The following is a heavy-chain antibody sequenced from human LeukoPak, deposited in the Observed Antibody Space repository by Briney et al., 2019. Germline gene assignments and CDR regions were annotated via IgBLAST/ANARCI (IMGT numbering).Heavy chain of an antibody. Sequence: ASVKVSFKASGYTFTSYGISWVRQAPGQGLEWMGWISAYNGNTNYAQKLQGRVTITADKSTSTAYMELSSLRSEDTAVYYCARDGEYSSGWYGGNYFDYWGQGTLVTVSS. CDR3: ARDGEYSSGWYGGNYFDY. J-gene: IGHJ4*02. CDR2: ISAYNGNT. CDR1: GYTFTSYG. V-gene: IGHV1-18*01. D-gene: IGHD6-19*01.